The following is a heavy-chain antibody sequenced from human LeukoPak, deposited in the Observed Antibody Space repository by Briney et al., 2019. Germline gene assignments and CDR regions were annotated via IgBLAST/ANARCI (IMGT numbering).Heavy chain of an antibody. Sequence: PSETLSLTCTVSGVSISTHFYYWGWIRQPPGKGLEWIGSAYHSGSTYYNPSLKSRVTISVDTSKNQFSLKLSSVTAADTAVYYCARDPYGGPFDYWGQGTLVTVSS. CDR3: ARDPYGGPFDY. CDR2: AYHSGST. V-gene: IGHV4-39*07. J-gene: IGHJ4*02. D-gene: IGHD4-23*01. CDR1: GVSISTHFYY.